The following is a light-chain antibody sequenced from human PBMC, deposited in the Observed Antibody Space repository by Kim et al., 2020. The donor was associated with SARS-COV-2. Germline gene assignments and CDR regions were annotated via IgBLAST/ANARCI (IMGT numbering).Light chain of an antibody. CDR3: QQRRTWPVT. CDR2: DVF. Sequence: LSPGERATLSCRASESINNELAWYQQKPGQAPRLLIYDVFNRATGIPARFSGSGSGTDFTLTISRLEPEDFALYFCQQRRTWPVTFGGGTKVDIK. V-gene: IGKV3-11*01. CDR1: ESINNE. J-gene: IGKJ4*01.